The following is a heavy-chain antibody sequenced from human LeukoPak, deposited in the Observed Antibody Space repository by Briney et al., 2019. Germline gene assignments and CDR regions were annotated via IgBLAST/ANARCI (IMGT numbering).Heavy chain of an antibody. CDR3: ARYSGSGSYSDY. Sequence: GGSLRLSCAASGFTFSTYWMHWVRQAPGKGLVWVSRTNSDGSRTIYADSVKGRFTISRDNAKNTLYLQMNSLRAEDTAVYYCARYSGSGSYSDYWGQGTLVTVSS. V-gene: IGHV3-74*01. CDR2: TNSDGSRT. J-gene: IGHJ4*02. D-gene: IGHD3-10*01. CDR1: GFTFSTYW.